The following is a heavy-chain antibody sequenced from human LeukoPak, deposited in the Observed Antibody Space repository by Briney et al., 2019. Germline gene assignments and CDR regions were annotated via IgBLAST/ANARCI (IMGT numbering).Heavy chain of an antibody. CDR2: ISYSGST. J-gene: IGHJ4*02. CDR3: ARHGSGWSFDY. Sequence: PSETLSLTCTVSGGSISGYYWSWIWQPPGKGLEWIGYISYSGSTNHNPSLKSPVSISVDTSKNQFSLNLNSVAAADTAVFYCARHGSGWSFDYWGQGTLVTVSS. CDR1: GGSISGYY. D-gene: IGHD6-19*01. V-gene: IGHV4-59*08.